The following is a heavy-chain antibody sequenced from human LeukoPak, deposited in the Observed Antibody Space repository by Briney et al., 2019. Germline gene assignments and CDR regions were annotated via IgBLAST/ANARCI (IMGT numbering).Heavy chain of an antibody. V-gene: IGHV4-38-2*02. Sequence: SETLSLTCTVSGYSISGGYYWGWIRQPPGKGLEWIGSTYHSGSTYYNPSLKSRVTISVDTSKNQFSLKLSSVTAADTAVYYCARVLAVAGAYSFDYWGQGTLVTVSS. J-gene: IGHJ4*02. CDR2: TYHSGST. D-gene: IGHD6-19*01. CDR3: ARVLAVAGAYSFDY. CDR1: GYSISGGYY.